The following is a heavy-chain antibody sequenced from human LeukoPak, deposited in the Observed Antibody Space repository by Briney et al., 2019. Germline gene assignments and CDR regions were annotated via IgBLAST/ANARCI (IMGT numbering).Heavy chain of an antibody. CDR1: GYTFIGYY. D-gene: IGHD6-13*01. Sequence: ASVKVSCKASGYTFIGYYMHWVRQAPGQGLEWMGWIHPNSGGTNYAQKFQGRVTMTRDTSISTAYMELSRLRSDDTAVYYCARDRGSSWGRAFDIWGQGTMVTVSS. V-gene: IGHV1-2*02. CDR2: IHPNSGGT. CDR3: ARDRGSSWGRAFDI. J-gene: IGHJ3*02.